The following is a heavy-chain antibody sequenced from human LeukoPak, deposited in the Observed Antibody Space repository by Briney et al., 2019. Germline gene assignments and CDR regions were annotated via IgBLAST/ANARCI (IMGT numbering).Heavy chain of an antibody. D-gene: IGHD4-11*01. V-gene: IGHV3-48*01. Sequence: GGSLRLSCAASGFIFSDYSTNWVRQAPGKGLEWISYISSSSNTTYYADSVKGRFTISRDNAKNALYLQMNSLRAEDTAVYYCARGLHLPDYLSPYWGQGTLVTVSS. CDR3: ARGLHLPDYLSPY. J-gene: IGHJ4*02. CDR1: GFIFSDYS. CDR2: ISSSSNTT.